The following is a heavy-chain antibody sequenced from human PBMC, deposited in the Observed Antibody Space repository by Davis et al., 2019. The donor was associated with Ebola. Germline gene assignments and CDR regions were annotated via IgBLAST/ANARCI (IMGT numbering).Heavy chain of an antibody. D-gene: IGHD6-19*01. V-gene: IGHV4-59*01. CDR1: GFTFGNAW. Sequence: GSLRLSCAASGFTFGNAWMSWVRQAPGKGLEWVGYIYYSGTTHYNPSLRGRVTISVDTSKKHFSLKLGSVTAADTAVYYCARGSQWLGPDYWGQGTLVTVSS. CDR2: IYYSGTT. J-gene: IGHJ4*02. CDR3: ARGSQWLGPDY.